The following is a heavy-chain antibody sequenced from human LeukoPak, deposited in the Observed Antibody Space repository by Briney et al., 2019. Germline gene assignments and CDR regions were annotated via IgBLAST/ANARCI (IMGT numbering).Heavy chain of an antibody. J-gene: IGHJ4*02. Sequence: ASVKVSCKASGYTFTGYYMHWVRQAPGQGLEWMGWINPNSGGTNYAQKFQGRVTMTRDTSISTAYMELSRLRSDDTAVYYCARGRALGYCSSTSCYSVSYWGQGTLVTVSS. CDR2: INPNSGGT. D-gene: IGHD2-2*01. V-gene: IGHV1-2*02. CDR3: ARGRALGYCSSTSCYSVSY. CDR1: GYTFTGYY.